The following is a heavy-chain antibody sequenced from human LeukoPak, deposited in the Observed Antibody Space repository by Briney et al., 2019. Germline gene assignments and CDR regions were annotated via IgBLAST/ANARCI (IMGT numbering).Heavy chain of an antibody. D-gene: IGHD5-18*01. J-gene: IGHJ4*02. CDR2: IYSGGTT. Sequence: SLIYSGGTTYYADSVKGRFTISRDNSKNTLYLQMNSLRAEDTALYYCARTRGYSFGFPHDYWGQGTLVTVSS. CDR3: ARTRGYSFGFPHDY. V-gene: IGHV3-53*01.